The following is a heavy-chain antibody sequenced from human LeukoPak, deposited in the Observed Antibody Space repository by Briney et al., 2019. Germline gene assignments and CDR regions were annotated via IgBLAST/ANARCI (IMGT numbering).Heavy chain of an antibody. CDR2: INHSGST. Sequence: SKTLSLTCAVYGESFSGYYWRWILQPPGKGLEWIGEINHSGSTNYNPSLKSRVTISVDTSKNQFSLKLSSVTAADTAVYYCARAPHIVVVLYGNYFDYWGQGTLVTVSS. D-gene: IGHD2-21*01. CDR1: GESFSGYY. CDR3: ARAPHIVVVLYGNYFDY. V-gene: IGHV4-34*01. J-gene: IGHJ4*02.